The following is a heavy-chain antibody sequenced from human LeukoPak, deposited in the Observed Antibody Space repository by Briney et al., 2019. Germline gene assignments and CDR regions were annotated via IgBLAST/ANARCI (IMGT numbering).Heavy chain of an antibody. D-gene: IGHD2-2*01. CDR2: IYHSGSA. CDR3: ARDPRWLTPDCTSTSCYENYFDP. V-gene: IGHV4-38-2*02. Sequence: PSETLSLTCGVSGYSISSGYQWAWIRQSPGKGLEWIGSIYHSGSALYNPSLKRRVNISVETSKNQFSLNMYSVTAADTAVYYCARDPRWLTPDCTSTSCYENYFDPWGQGTLVTVSS. CDR1: GYSISSGYQ. J-gene: IGHJ5*02.